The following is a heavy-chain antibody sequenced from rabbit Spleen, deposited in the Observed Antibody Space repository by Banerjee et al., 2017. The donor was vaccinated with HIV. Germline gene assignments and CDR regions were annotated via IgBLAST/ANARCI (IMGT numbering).Heavy chain of an antibody. D-gene: IGHD8-1*01. V-gene: IGHV1S40*01. CDR3: ARDSGSSFSSYGMDL. J-gene: IGHJ6*01. Sequence: QSLEESGGDLVKPGASLTLTCTASGVSFSSSSYMCWVRQAPGKGLEWIACIDTGSTGTTDYASWAKGRFTISKASSTTVTLQLTSLTAADTATYFCARDSGSSFSSYGMDLWGPGTLVTVS. CDR1: GVSFSSSSY. CDR2: IDTGSTGTT.